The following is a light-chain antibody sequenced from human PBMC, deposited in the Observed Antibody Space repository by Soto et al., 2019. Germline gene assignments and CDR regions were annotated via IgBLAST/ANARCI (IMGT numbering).Light chain of an antibody. J-gene: IGKJ1*01. V-gene: IGKV3-20*01. CDR2: GAS. CDR3: QQYDSSPCT. Sequence: EIVLTQSPGTLSLSPGERATLTCRASQSVSSSYLAWYQQKPGQAPRPLIYGASSRAIGIPDRFSGSGSGTEFTLTISSLEPEDFAVYYCQQYDSSPCTFGQGTKVEIK. CDR1: QSVSSSY.